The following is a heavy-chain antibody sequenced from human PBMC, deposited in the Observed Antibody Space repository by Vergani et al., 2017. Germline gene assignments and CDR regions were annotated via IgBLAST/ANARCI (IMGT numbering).Heavy chain of an antibody. Sequence: EVQLVQSGAEVKKPGESLTISCKGSGYSFTSYWIGWVRQMPGKGLEWMGIIYPGDSDTRYSPSFQGQVTISADKSISTAYLQWSSLKASDTAMYYCAGGGGLISVVVPAARGDLDYWGQGTLVTVSS. V-gene: IGHV5-51*01. D-gene: IGHD2-2*01. J-gene: IGHJ4*02. CDR2: IYPGDSDT. CDR3: AGGGGLISVVVPAARGDLDY. CDR1: GYSFTSYW.